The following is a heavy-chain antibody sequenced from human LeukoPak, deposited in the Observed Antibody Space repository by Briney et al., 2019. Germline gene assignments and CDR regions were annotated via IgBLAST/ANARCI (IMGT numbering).Heavy chain of an antibody. Sequence: GGSLRLSCAASGFTVSSNYMSWVRQAPGKGLEWVSVIYSGGSTYYADSVKGRFTISRDNSKNTLYLQMNSLRAEDTAVYYCARDIAYDNSGYYSPHFDYWGQGTLVTVSS. CDR3: ARDIAYDNSGYYSPHFDY. CDR2: IYSGGST. CDR1: GFTVSSNY. J-gene: IGHJ4*02. D-gene: IGHD3-22*01. V-gene: IGHV3-53*01.